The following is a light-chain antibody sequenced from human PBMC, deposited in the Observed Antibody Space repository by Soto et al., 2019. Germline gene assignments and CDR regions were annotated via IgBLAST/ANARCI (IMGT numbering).Light chain of an antibody. Sequence: SYELTQPPSVSVSAGQTARITCSGDALPKQYAYWYQQKPGQAPVLVIYKDSERPSGIPERFSGSSSGTTVTLTISGVQAEDEDDYYCQSADSSGTYYVFGTGTKLTVL. CDR2: KDS. CDR3: QSADSSGTYYV. CDR1: ALPKQY. V-gene: IGLV3-25*03. J-gene: IGLJ1*01.